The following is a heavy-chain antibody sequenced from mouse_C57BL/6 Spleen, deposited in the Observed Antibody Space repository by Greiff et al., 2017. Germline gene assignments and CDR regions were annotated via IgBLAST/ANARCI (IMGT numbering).Heavy chain of an antibody. J-gene: IGHJ2*01. CDR2: IYPGDGDT. CDR3: ARSTPRFDY. CDR1: GYAFSSSW. Sequence: QVQLQQSGPELVKPGASVKISCKASGYAFSSSWMNWVKQRPGKGLEWIGRIYPGDGDTNYNGKFKGKATLTADNSSSPAYMQLSSLTSEDSAVYFCARSTPRFDYWGQGTTLTVSS. V-gene: IGHV1-82*01. D-gene: IGHD1-1*01.